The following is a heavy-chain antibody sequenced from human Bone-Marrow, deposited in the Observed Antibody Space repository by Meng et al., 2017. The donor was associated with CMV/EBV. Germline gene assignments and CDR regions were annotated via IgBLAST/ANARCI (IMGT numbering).Heavy chain of an antibody. V-gene: IGHV3-48*03. CDR3: ARDRADIGVVPPSYYYGMDV. CDR2: ISSSGSTI. CDR1: GFTFSSYE. Sequence: GESLEISCAASGFTFSSYEMNWVRQAPGKGLEWVSYISSSGSTIYYADSVKGRFTISRDNAKNSLYLQMNSLRAEDTAVYYCARDRADIGVVPPSYYYGMDVWGQGTTVTVSS. D-gene: IGHD2-2*01. J-gene: IGHJ6*02.